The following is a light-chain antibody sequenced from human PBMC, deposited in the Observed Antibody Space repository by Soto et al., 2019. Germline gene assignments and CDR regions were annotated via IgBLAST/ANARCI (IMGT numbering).Light chain of an antibody. Sequence: QSVLTQPPSASGSPGQSVTISCTGTSSDVGGYNYVSWYQQHPGKAPKLMIYEVTKRPSGVPDRFSGSKSGNTASLTVSGLQAEDEADYYCSSYAGSNSYVFGTVTKVTVL. V-gene: IGLV2-8*01. CDR1: SSDVGGYNY. CDR2: EVT. J-gene: IGLJ1*01. CDR3: SSYAGSNSYV.